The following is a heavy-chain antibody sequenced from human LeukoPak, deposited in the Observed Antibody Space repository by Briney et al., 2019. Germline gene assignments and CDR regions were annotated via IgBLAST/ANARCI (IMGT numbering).Heavy chain of an antibody. Sequence: SETLSLTCSVSGGSMSASITWGWVRQPPGKGLEWLANIHDDGRTAPNPSLRSRLTISQDRSKNQFSLKVRSVTAADTAFYYCAKVLTAAGLDLWGQGIPVTVSS. CDR3: AKVLTAAGLDL. D-gene: IGHD6-25*01. J-gene: IGHJ1*01. V-gene: IGHV4/OR15-8*01. CDR1: GGSMSASIT. CDR2: IHDDGRT.